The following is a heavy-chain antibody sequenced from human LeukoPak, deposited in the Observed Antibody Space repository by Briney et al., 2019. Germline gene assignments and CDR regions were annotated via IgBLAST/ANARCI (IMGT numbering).Heavy chain of an antibody. Sequence: GGSLRLSCAASGLTFSSYWMSWVRQAPGKGLEWAANIKQDGSEKHYVDSVKGRFTISRDNAKNSLYLQMNSLRAEDTAVYYCAVYYNSGPVGYWGQGTLVTVSS. CDR1: GLTFSSYW. D-gene: IGHD3-22*01. CDR2: IKQDGSEK. J-gene: IGHJ4*02. CDR3: AVYYNSGPVGY. V-gene: IGHV3-7*01.